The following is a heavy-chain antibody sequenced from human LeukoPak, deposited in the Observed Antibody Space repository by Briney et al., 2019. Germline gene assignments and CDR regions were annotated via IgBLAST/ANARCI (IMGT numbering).Heavy chain of an antibody. Sequence: PSETLSLTCTVSGGSISSYYWSWIRQPPGKGLEWIGYIYYSGSTNYNPSLKSRVTISVDTSKNQFSLKLSSVTAADTAVYYCARASVGGYFDYWGQGTLVTVSS. CDR1: GGSISSYY. V-gene: IGHV4-59*01. CDR3: ARASVGGYFDY. J-gene: IGHJ4*02. CDR2: IYYSGST. D-gene: IGHD2-15*01.